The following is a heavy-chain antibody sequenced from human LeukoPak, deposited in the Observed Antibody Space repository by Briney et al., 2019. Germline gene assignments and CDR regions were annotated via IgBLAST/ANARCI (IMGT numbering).Heavy chain of an antibody. CDR2: MNPNSGNT. V-gene: IGHV1-8*01. Sequence: GASVKVSCKASGYTFTSYDINWVRQATGRGLEWMGWMNPNSGNTGYAQKFQGRVTMTRNTSISTAYMELSSLRSEDTAVYYCARAATYYDYVWGSPINWFDPWGQGTLVTVSS. CDR1: GYTFTSYD. J-gene: IGHJ5*02. D-gene: IGHD3-16*01. CDR3: ARAATYYDYVWGSPINWFDP.